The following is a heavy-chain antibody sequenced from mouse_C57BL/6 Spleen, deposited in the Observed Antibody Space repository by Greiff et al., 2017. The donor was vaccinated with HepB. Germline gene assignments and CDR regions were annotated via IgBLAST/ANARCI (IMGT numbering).Heavy chain of an antibody. V-gene: IGHV5-4*01. J-gene: IGHJ1*03. Sequence: EVTLVESGGGLVKPGGSLKLSCAASGFTFSSYAMSWVRQTPEKRLEWVATISDGGSYTYYPDNVKGRFTISRDNAKNNLYLQMSHLKSEDTAMYYCARDYYYGSSYKGYFDVWGTGTTVTVSS. CDR3: ARDYYYGSSYKGYFDV. CDR1: GFTFSSYA. D-gene: IGHD1-1*01. CDR2: ISDGGSYT.